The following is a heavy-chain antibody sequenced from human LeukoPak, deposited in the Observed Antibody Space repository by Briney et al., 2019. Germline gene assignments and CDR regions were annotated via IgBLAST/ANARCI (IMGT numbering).Heavy chain of an antibody. CDR1: GFKFSDHY. V-gene: IGHV3-23*01. J-gene: IGHJ3*02. Sequence: GGSLRLSCAASGFKFSDHYIDWVRQAPGKGLEWVSAISGSGGSTYYADSVKGRFTISRDNSKNTLYLQMNSLRAEDTAVYYCAKVITMVRGVISHDAFDIWGQGTMVTVSS. CDR3: AKVITMVRGVISHDAFDI. CDR2: ISGSGGST. D-gene: IGHD3-10*01.